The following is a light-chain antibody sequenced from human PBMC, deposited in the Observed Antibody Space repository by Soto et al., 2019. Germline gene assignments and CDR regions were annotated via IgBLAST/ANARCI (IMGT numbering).Light chain of an antibody. Sequence: AIQLTQSPSSLSASVGDRVTITCRASQGVSSAFAWYQQKPGKVPKLLIYDASSLQSGVPSRFSGSQSGTDFTLTISSLQPEDFATYYCQQFDTYPLTFVQGTRLEI. J-gene: IGKJ5*01. CDR3: QQFDTYPLT. CDR1: QGVSSA. V-gene: IGKV1-13*02. CDR2: DAS.